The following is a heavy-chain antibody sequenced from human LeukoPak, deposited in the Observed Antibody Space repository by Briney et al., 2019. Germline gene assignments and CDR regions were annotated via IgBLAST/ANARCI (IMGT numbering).Heavy chain of an antibody. CDR1: GFSFDDYA. CDR3: TKDINSGYSSGFYED. Sequence: PGGSLRLSCAASGFSFDDYAMYWVRQAPGKGLEWVSGISWNSGNIGYADSVKGRFTISRDNAKNSLYLQMNSLRAEDTALYYCTKDINSGYSSGFYEDWGQGTLVTVSS. D-gene: IGHD2-15*01. V-gene: IGHV3-9*01. J-gene: IGHJ4*02. CDR2: ISWNSGNI.